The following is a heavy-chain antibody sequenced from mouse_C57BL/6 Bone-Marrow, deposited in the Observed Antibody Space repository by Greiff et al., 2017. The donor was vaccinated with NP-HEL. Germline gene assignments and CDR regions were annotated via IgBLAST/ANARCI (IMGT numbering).Heavy chain of an antibody. D-gene: IGHD1-1*01. CDR1: GYTFTSYW. J-gene: IGHJ4*01. CDR3: ARSYYGSSYDYAMDY. CDR2: IYPGSGST. V-gene: IGHV1-55*01. Sequence: VQLQQPGAELVKPGASVKMSCKASGYTFTSYWITWVKQRPGQGLAWIGDIYPGSGSTTYNAKFKITATLPVDTSSSTAYMQLSSLTSEDSAVYYCARSYYGSSYDYAMDYWGQGTSVTVSS.